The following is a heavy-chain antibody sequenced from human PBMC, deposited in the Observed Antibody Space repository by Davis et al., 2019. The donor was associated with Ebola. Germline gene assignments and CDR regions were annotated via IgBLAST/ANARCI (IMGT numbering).Heavy chain of an antibody. CDR2: ISDDGTTT. CDR1: GFAFNTYY. CDR3: ARDFMAVTDDY. Sequence: HTGGSLRLSCVTSGFAFNTYYMHWVRQAPGKGLVWVSRISDDGTTTHYADSVKGRFTISRDNGKNTMYLQMTSLRVEDTAVYYCARDFMAVTDDYWGQGTLVTVSP. D-gene: IGHD2-21*02. J-gene: IGHJ4*02. V-gene: IGHV3-74*01.